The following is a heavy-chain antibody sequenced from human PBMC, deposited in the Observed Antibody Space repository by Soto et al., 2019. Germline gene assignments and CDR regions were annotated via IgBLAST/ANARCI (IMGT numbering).Heavy chain of an antibody. V-gene: IGHV4-39*07. J-gene: IGHJ5*02. Sequence: SETLSLTCTVSGGSISSRSYYWGWIRQPPGKGLEWIGNIYYSGSTYYNPSLKSRVTISVDKSKNQFSLKLSSVTAADTAVYYCARNQWLVDMTYNWFDPWGQGTLVTVSS. CDR1: GGSISSRSYY. CDR3: ARNQWLVDMTYNWFDP. CDR2: IYYSGST. D-gene: IGHD6-19*01.